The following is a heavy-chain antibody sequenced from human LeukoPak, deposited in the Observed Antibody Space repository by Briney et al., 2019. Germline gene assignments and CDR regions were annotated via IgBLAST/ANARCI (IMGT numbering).Heavy chain of an antibody. Sequence: SETLSLTCTVSGGSISSSSYYWGWIRQPPGKGLEWIGSIYYSGSTYYNPSLKSRVTISVDTSKNQFSLKLSSVTAADTAVYYCARPLFPTYYFDYWGQGILVTVSS. V-gene: IGHV4-39*01. CDR2: IYYSGST. D-gene: IGHD1-1*01. CDR3: ARPLFPTYYFDY. J-gene: IGHJ4*02. CDR1: GGSISSSSYY.